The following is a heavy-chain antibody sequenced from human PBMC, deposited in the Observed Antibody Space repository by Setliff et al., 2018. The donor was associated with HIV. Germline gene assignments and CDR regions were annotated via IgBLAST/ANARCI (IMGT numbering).Heavy chain of an antibody. CDR3: ARLVLNYRLNTDMVP. CDR2: IYYSGST. J-gene: IGHJ1*01. Sequence: PFETLSLTCTVSGGSISTSGSYWGWIRQSPGRGLEWIGSIYYSGSTYYNPSLKSRLTMSVDTSKNQFSLKLSSVTAADTAVYYCARLVLNYRLNTDMVPWGQGTLVTVSS. V-gene: IGHV4-39*01. CDR1: GGSISTSGSY. D-gene: IGHD5-18*01.